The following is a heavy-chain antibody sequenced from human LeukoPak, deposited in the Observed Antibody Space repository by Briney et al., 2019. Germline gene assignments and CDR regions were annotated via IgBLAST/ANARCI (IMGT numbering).Heavy chain of an antibody. V-gene: IGHV1-69*13. D-gene: IGHD2-2*01. CDR2: IIPIFGTA. CDR1: GGTFSSYA. Sequence: SVKVSCKASGGTFSSYAISWVRQAPGQGLECMGGIIPIFGTANYAQKFQGRVTITAHESTSTAYMELSSLRSEDTAVYYCARDRVPRIVVVPAAPRWFDPWGKGTLVTVSS. J-gene: IGHJ5*02. CDR3: ARDRVPRIVVVPAAPRWFDP.